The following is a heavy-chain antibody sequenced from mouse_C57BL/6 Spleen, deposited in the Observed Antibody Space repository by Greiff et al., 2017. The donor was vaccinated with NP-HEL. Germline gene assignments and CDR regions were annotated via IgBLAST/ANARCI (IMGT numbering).Heavy chain of an antibody. Sequence: QVQLQQSGAELARPGASVKLSCKASGYTFTSYGISWVKQRTGQGLEWIGEIYPRSGNTYYNEKFKGKATLTADKSSSTAYMELRSLTSEDSAVYFCARPLTTVVATDWYFDVWGTGTTVTVSS. CDR2: IYPRSGNT. J-gene: IGHJ1*03. CDR3: ARPLTTVVATDWYFDV. D-gene: IGHD1-1*01. V-gene: IGHV1-81*01. CDR1: GYTFTSYG.